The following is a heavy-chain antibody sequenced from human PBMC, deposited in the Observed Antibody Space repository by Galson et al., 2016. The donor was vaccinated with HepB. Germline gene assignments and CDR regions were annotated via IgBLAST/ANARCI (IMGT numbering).Heavy chain of an antibody. J-gene: IGHJ4*02. D-gene: IGHD3-16*01. CDR1: GFSFTTYS. CDR3: GKHGGFDY. CDR2: ISDSSSHI. V-gene: IGHV3-48*01. Sequence: SLRLSCAASGFSFTTYSMNWVRQAPGKGLEWVSYISDSSSHIYYAGSVKGRFTISRDSAKNSLYLYMNSLRAGDTAVYYCGKHGGFDYWGQGALVTVSS.